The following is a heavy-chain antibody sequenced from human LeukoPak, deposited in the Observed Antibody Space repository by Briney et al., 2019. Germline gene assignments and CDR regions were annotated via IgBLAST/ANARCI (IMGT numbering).Heavy chain of an antibody. V-gene: IGHV4-59*01. CDR1: GGSISSYY. CDR3: ARDGFYGDYQGFDY. D-gene: IGHD4-17*01. Sequence: TSETLSLTCTVSGGSISSYYWSWIRQPPGKGLEWLGYIYYSGSTNYNPSLKSRVTISVDTSKNQFSLKLSSVTAADTAVYYCARDGFYGDYQGFDYWGQGTLVTVSS. J-gene: IGHJ4*02. CDR2: IYYSGST.